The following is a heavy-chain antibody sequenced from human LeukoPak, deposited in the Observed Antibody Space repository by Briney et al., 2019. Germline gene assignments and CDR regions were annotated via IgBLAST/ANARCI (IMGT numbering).Heavy chain of an antibody. CDR1: GYTFTSYG. V-gene: IGHV1-18*01. CDR2: ISAYNGNT. CDR3: ARDGVAVAGTGGYYYYYMDV. J-gene: IGHJ6*03. Sequence: ASVKVSCKASGYTFTSYGISWVRQAPGQGLEWMGWISAYNGNTNYAQKLQGRVTMTTDTSTSTAYMELRSLRSDDTAVYYCARDGVAVAGTGGYYYYYMDVWGKGTTVTVSS. D-gene: IGHD6-19*01.